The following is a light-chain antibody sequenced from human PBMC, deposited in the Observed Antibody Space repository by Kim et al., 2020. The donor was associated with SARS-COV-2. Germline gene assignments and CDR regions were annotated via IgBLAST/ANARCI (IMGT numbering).Light chain of an antibody. CDR2: EEH. CDR1: SGSISSDF. J-gene: IGLJ3*02. CDR3: QSFHDNAWV. V-gene: IGLV6-57*01. Sequence: GKTVIIPCTRSSGSISSDFVQWFQQRPGTSPTTVIYEEHVRPSGVPDRFSGFVDSSSNSASLTISGLKTEDEAVYYCQSFHDNAWVFGGGTQLTVL.